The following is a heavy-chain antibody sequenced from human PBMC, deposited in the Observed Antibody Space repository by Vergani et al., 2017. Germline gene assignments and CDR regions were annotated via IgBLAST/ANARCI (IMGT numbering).Heavy chain of an antibody. J-gene: IGHJ4*02. CDR1: GFTFSSYA. V-gene: IGHV3-23*01. CDR2: ISGSGGST. Sequence: EVQLLESGGGLVQPGGSLRLSCAASGFTFSSYAMSWVRQAPGKGLEWVSAISGSGGSTYYADSVKGRFTISRDNSKNTLYLQMNSLRAEDTAVYYCAKIGQSSGGELLWFGELSGTFDYWGQGTLVTVSS. CDR3: AKIGQSSGGELLWFGELSGTFDY. D-gene: IGHD3-10*01.